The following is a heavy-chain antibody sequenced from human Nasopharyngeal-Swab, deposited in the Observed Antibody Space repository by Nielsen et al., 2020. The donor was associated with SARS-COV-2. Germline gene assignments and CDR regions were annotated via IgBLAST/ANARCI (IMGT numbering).Heavy chain of an antibody. J-gene: IGHJ4*02. CDR3: ASSLGEFQAADY. V-gene: IGHV1-46*01. D-gene: IGHD3-16*01. CDR1: GYTFTSYY. CDR2: INPSGGST. Sequence: ASVKVSCKASGYTFTSYYMHWVRQAPGQGLGWVGIINPSGGSTSYAQKFQGRVTMTRDTSTSTVYMELSSLRSEDTAVYYCASSLGEFQAADYWGQGTLVTVSS.